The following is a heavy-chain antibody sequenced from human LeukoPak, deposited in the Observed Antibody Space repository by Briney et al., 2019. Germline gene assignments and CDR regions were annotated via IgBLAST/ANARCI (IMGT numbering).Heavy chain of an antibody. V-gene: IGHV2-70*01. CDR3: ARNGYYDSSGYYSDYFDY. Sequence: SGPALVKPTQTLTLTCTFSGFSLSTSAMCVGWIRNPHGKAPEWLTLIDCDDDKYYSKSLKTRLTISKDTSKNQVVLTMTNMDPVDTATYYCARNGYYDSSGYYSDYFDYWGQGTLVTVSS. CDR1: GFSLSTSAMC. J-gene: IGHJ4*02. D-gene: IGHD3-22*01. CDR2: IDCDDDK.